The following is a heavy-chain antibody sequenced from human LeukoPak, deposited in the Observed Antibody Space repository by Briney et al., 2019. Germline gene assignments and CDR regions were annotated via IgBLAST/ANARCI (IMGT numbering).Heavy chain of an antibody. D-gene: IGHD6-19*01. CDR2: IYSGGST. J-gene: IGHJ4*02. Sequence: GGSLRLSCAASGFTVSSNYMSWVRQAPGKGLEWVSVIYSGGSTYYADSVKGRFTISRDNSKNTLYLQMNSLRAEDTAVYYCARDNGIAVAGTFDYWGQGTLVTASS. CDR1: GFTVSSNY. V-gene: IGHV3-53*01. CDR3: ARDNGIAVAGTFDY.